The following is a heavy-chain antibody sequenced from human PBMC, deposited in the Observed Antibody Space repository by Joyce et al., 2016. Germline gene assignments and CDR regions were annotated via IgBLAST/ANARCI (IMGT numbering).Heavy chain of an antibody. D-gene: IGHD3-10*01. V-gene: IGHV1-69*01. J-gene: IGHJ3*02. Sequence: QVQLVQSGAEVKKPGSSVKVSCKASGGTFNSYSISWVRQAPGQGLEWMGGIIPVYGEAVYAQKCQGRVTSTADESASTAYLELRSLKSEDTAVYYCARDRWFREVDAFDIWGQGTMVTVSS. CDR3: ARDRWFREVDAFDI. CDR1: GGTFNSYS. CDR2: IIPVYGEA.